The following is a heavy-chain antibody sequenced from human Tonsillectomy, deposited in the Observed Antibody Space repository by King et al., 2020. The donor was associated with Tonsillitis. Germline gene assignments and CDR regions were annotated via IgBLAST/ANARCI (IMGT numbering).Heavy chain of an antibody. J-gene: IGHJ4*02. CDR1: GGTFSSAA. CDR2: IIPMFAQP. D-gene: IGHD3-3*01. Sequence: QLVQSGAEVKKPGSSVKVSCKASGGTFSSAAINWVRQSPGQGLEWCGGIIPMFAQPNYAQNFQGRVTITADESTSTANMEVSSLRSEDTAVYYCAKDNGIFGVVTPLHYWGQGTLVTVSS. CDR3: AKDNGIFGVVTPLHY. V-gene: IGHV1-69*01.